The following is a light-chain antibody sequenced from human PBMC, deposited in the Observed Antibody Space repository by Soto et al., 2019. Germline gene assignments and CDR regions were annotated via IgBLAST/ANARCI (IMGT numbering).Light chain of an antibody. CDR3: QERKRGPRGT. V-gene: IGKV3-11*01. CDR1: QSVSVN. J-gene: IGKJ4*01. CDR2: SAS. Sequence: EVVLTQSPATLSLSPGESATLSCRASQSVSVNFAWYQQKPGQAPRPLIYSASDRAPGIPARFSGRGSGTYFPLPISSLEPEDFAVYYCQERKRGPRGTFGGGTKVEIK.